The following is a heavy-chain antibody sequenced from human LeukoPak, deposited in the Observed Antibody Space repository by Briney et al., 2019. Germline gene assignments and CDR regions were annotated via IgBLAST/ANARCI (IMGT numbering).Heavy chain of an antibody. Sequence: GESLKISCKGAGYSFTSYWIGWVRQMPGKGLEWMGIIYPGDSDTRYSPSFQGQVTISADKSISTAYLQWSSLKASDTAMYYCARLPNIGFGVPTAPFDYWGQGTLVTVSS. V-gene: IGHV5-51*01. J-gene: IGHJ4*02. CDR1: GYSFTSYW. CDR2: IYPGDSDT. CDR3: ARLPNIGFGVPTAPFDY. D-gene: IGHD2-8*01.